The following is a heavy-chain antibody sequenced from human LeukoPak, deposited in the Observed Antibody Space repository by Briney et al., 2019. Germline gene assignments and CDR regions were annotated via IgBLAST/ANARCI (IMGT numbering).Heavy chain of an antibody. D-gene: IGHD6-6*01. CDR2: IYYSGNT. Sequence: SETLSLTCTVSGGSISSSSYYWGWIRQPPGKGLEWIGSIYYSGNTYYNPSLKSRVTISVDTSKNQFSLKLSSVTAADTAVYYCARNPSSSFDYWGQGTLVTVSS. CDR1: GGSISSSSYY. V-gene: IGHV4-39*01. CDR3: ARNPSSSFDY. J-gene: IGHJ4*02.